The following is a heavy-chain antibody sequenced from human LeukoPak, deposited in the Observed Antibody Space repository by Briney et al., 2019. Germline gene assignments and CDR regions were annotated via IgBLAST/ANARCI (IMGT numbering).Heavy chain of an antibody. CDR3: ARDLGGYDYVWGSYRYTWDY. CDR2: IYYSGST. V-gene: IGHV4-59*01. J-gene: IGHJ4*02. Sequence: SETLSLTCTVSGGSISSYYWSWIRQPPGKGLEWIGYIYYSGSTNYNPSLKSRVTISVDTSKDQFSLKLSSVTAADTAVYYCARDLGGYDYVWGSYRYTWDYWGQGTLVTVYS. CDR1: GGSISSYY. D-gene: IGHD3-16*02.